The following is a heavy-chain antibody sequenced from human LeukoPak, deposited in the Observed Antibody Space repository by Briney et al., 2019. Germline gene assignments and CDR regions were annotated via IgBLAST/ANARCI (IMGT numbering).Heavy chain of an antibody. CDR2: IYYSGST. CDR3: ARESHYGSAR. J-gene: IGHJ4*02. Sequence: TLSLTCAVYGGSFSGYYWSWIRQPPGKGLEWIGYIYYSGSTYYNPSLKSRVTISVDTSKNQFSLKLSSVTAADTAVYYCARESHYGSARWGQGTLVTVSS. CDR1: GGSFSGYY. V-gene: IGHV4-34*09. D-gene: IGHD3-10*01.